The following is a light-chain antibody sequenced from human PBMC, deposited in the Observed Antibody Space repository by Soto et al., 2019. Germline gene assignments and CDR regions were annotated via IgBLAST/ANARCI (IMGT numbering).Light chain of an antibody. CDR2: DVS. J-gene: IGLJ1*01. CDR1: SRDIGNFNY. CDR3: TSYTNAAIPYV. V-gene: IGLV2-14*03. Sequence: QSALTQPASVSGSPGQSITISCTGTSRDIGNFNYVSWYQQHPGKVPKLMIYDVSYRPSGVSNRFSGSKSGNTASLTISGFQADDEADYYCTSYTNAAIPYVFGTGTKVTVL.